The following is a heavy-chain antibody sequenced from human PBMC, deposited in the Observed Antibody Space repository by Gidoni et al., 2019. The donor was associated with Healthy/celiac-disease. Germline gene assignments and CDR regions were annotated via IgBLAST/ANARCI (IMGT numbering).Heavy chain of an antibody. CDR2: IIPTFGTA. D-gene: IGHD2-15*01. Sequence: QVQLVQSGAEVKKPGSSVKVSCKASGGTFRNYAISWVRQAPGQGLEWMGGIIPTFGTANYAQKFQGRVTITADESTSTAYMELSSLRSEDTAVYYCARGPGSGPVYYYYGMDVWGQVTTVTVSS. V-gene: IGHV1-69*01. CDR1: GGTFRNYA. J-gene: IGHJ6*02. CDR3: ARGPGSGPVYYYYGMDV.